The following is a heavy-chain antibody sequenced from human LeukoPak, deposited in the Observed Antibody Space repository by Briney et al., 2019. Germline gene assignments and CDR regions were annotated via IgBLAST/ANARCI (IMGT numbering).Heavy chain of an antibody. D-gene: IGHD5-18*01. CDR3: ARAIGYSLDY. V-gene: IGHV4-59*01. J-gene: IGHJ4*02. CDR1: GGSISSYY. Sequence: SETLSLTCTVSGGSISSYYWSWIRQPPGKGLEWIGYIYYSGSTNYNPSLKSRVTISVDTSKYQFSLKLSSVTAADTAVYYCARAIGYSLDYWGQGTLVTVSS. CDR2: IYYSGST.